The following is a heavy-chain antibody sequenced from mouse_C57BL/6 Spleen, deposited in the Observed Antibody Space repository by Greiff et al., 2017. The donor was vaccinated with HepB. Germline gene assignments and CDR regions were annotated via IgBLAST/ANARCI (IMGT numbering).Heavy chain of an antibody. CDR2: ISDGGSYT. Sequence: EVHLVESGGGLVKPGGSLKLSCAASGFTFSSYAMSWVRQTPEKRLEWVATISDGGSYTYYPDNVKGRFTISRDNAKNNLYLQMSHLKSEDTAMYYCARDRGYYGSTPYYFDYWGQGTTLTVSS. V-gene: IGHV5-4*01. J-gene: IGHJ2*01. CDR3: ARDRGYYGSTPYYFDY. D-gene: IGHD1-1*01. CDR1: GFTFSSYA.